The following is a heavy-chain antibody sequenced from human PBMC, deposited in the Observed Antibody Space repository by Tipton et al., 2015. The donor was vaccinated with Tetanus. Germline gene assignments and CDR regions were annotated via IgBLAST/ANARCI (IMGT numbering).Heavy chain of an antibody. Sequence: EASGFTFSNYGMSWVRQAPGKGLEWVLYIGPSSTTIYYADFVKGRFTISRDNAQNSLYLQMNSLGDEDTAVYYCARAAYSSTPDHWGQGTLVTVSS. CDR1: GFTFSNYG. CDR2: IGPSSTTI. V-gene: IGHV3-48*02. J-gene: IGHJ4*02. D-gene: IGHD6-13*01. CDR3: ARAAYSSTPDH.